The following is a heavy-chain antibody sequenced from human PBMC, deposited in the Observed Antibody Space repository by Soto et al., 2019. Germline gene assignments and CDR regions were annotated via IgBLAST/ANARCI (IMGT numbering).Heavy chain of an antibody. Sequence: PSETLSLTCAVYGGSFSGYYWSWIRQPPGKGLEWIGEINHSGSTNYNPSLKSRVTISVDTSKNQFSLKLSSVTAADTAVYYCARGESSPYYYYYYMHVWGKATTVTVSS. V-gene: IGHV4-34*01. J-gene: IGHJ6*03. D-gene: IGHD6-13*01. CDR1: GGSFSGYY. CDR2: INHSGST. CDR3: ARGESSPYYYYYYMHV.